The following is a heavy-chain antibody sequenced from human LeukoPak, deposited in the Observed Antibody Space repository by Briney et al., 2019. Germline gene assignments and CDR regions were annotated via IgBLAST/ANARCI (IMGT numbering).Heavy chain of an antibody. D-gene: IGHD6-13*01. CDR2: VSGTSSYI. V-gene: IGHV3-21*01. CDR1: GFTFSSYS. CDR3: ARDGYSSPQYYYYYMDV. Sequence: GGSLRLSCEASGFTFSSYSMNWVRQAPGKGLEWVSAVSGTSSYIYYADSVKGRFTISRDNAKNSLYLQMSSLRAEDTAVYYCARDGYSSPQYYYYYMDVWGKGTTVTVSS. J-gene: IGHJ6*03.